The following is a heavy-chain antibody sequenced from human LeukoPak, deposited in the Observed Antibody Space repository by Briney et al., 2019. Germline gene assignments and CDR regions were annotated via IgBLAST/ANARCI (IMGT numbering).Heavy chain of an antibody. CDR1: GFTLGSFW. CDR2: INSDGSSI. J-gene: IGHJ4*02. D-gene: IGHD2-2*01. V-gene: IGHV3-74*01. CDR3: ARRVVVPAAPYYFDY. Sequence: GGSLRLSCEASGFTLGSFWMHWVRRAPGKGLDWVSRINSDGSSISYADSVKGRFTISRDNAKNTLYLQMNSLRAEDTAVYYCARRVVVPAAPYYFDYWGQGTLVTVSS.